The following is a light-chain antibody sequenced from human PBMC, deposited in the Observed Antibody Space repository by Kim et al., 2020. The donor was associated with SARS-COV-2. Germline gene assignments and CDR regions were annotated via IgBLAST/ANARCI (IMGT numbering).Light chain of an antibody. Sequence: APGKTARITCGGNNMGSKRVHWYQKKPGQAPVLVIYYDSDRPSGIPERFSGANSGNTATLTISRVEAGDEADYYCQVWDSSSDHPVFGGGTQLTVL. J-gene: IGLJ2*01. V-gene: IGLV3-21*04. CDR1: NMGSKR. CDR3: QVWDSSSDHPV. CDR2: YDS.